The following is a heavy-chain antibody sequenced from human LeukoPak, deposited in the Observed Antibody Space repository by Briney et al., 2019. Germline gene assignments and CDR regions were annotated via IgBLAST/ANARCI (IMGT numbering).Heavy chain of an antibody. CDR2: ISSSSSYI. CDR1: GFTFSSYR. Sequence: PGGSLRLSCAASGFTFSSYRMNWVRQAPGKGLEWVSSISSSSSYIYSAGSMKGRFTISRDDAKNSLYLQMNSLRAEDTAVYYCARGLGVPDAFDIWGQGTMVTVSS. V-gene: IGHV3-21*01. CDR3: ARGLGVPDAFDI. J-gene: IGHJ3*02. D-gene: IGHD1-26*01.